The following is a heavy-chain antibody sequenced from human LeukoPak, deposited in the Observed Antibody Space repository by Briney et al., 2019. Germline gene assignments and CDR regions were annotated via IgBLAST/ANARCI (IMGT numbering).Heavy chain of an antibody. J-gene: IGHJ4*02. CDR3: ARVDSGNYDY. Sequence: EGSLRLSCTASGFRFSSYVMSWVRQAPGKGLEYVSSIDGSDGASYYADSVKGRFTISRDNSKNTLFLQMNSLRVEDTAVYYCARVDSGNYDYWGQGTLLTVSS. V-gene: IGHV3-23*01. D-gene: IGHD1-26*01. CDR1: GFRFSSYV. CDR2: IDGSDGAS.